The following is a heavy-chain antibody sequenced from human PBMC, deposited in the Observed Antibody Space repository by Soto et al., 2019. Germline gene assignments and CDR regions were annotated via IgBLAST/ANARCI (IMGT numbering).Heavy chain of an antibody. D-gene: IGHD5-12*01. V-gene: IGHV3-74*01. CDR1: GFTFSNYW. Sequence: PXGSLILSCAASGFTFSNYWMHWVRQAPGKGLVWVSRITDDGRTTTYADSVKGRFTISRDNAKNTLYLQMNSLRVDDTALYYCARDKSGPADYWGQGTLVTVSS. CDR3: ARDKSGPADY. CDR2: ITDDGRTT. J-gene: IGHJ4*02.